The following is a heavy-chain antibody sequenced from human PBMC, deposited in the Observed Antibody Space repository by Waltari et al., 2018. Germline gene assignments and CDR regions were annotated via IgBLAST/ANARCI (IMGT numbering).Heavy chain of an antibody. J-gene: IGHJ3*01. Sequence: VQLQESDPGLVKPSETLSLTCSVSGGAISGYYVSWIRQAPGKKLEWIGKIYYTGNTNYNPSLKSRATISLDTSKHQLSLQLDSMPAADTAVYYCARVHLNSPFDDWGQGAMVAVSS. CDR2: IYYTGNT. CDR3: ARVHLNSPFDD. CDR1: GGAISGYY. D-gene: IGHD1-7*01. V-gene: IGHV4-59*01.